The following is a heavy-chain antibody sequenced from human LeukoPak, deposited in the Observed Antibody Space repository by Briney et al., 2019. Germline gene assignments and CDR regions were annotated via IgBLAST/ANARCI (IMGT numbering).Heavy chain of an antibody. J-gene: IGHJ4*02. CDR1: GYSFSDYW. D-gene: IGHD3-3*01. Sequence: GEPLKISCKASGYSFSDYWIGWVRHMPGKGLEWMTIIYPDDSETRYSPSLQGQVTISADKSINTAYLQWSSLKASDTAMYYCARLSPIWSGYSGYWGQGTLVTVSS. V-gene: IGHV5-51*01. CDR2: IYPDDSET. CDR3: ARLSPIWSGYSGY.